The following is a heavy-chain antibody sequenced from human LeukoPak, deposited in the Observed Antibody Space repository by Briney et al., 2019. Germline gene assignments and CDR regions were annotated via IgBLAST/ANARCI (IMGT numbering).Heavy chain of an antibody. V-gene: IGHV4-59*08. Sequence: PSETLSLTCSVSGGSISSYYWSWIRQPPGEGLEWIGYIYHSGSTNYNPSLKSRVTISVDTSKNQFSLKLSSVTAANTAVYYCARRKYYGSGYTWDVWGQGTTVTVSS. CDR2: IYHSGST. D-gene: IGHD3-10*01. CDR1: GGSISSYY. J-gene: IGHJ6*02. CDR3: ARRKYYGSGYTWDV.